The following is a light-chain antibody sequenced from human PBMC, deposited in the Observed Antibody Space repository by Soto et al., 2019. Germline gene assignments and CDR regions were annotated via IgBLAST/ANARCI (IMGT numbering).Light chain of an antibody. Sequence: DIQMTQSPSFVSASVVDRVTITCRASQGISRWLAWYQQKPGRAPNLLIYSASTLQSGVPSRFSGSGSGTDFTLTISTLRPEDSATCYCQQADSFPLTFGGGTKVDIK. V-gene: IGKV1-12*01. CDR1: QGISRW. J-gene: IGKJ4*01. CDR3: QQADSFPLT. CDR2: SAS.